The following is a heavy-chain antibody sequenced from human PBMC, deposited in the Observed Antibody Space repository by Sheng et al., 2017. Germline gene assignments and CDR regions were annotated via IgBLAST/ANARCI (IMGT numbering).Heavy chain of an antibody. D-gene: IGHD5-12*01. J-gene: IGHJ4*02. CDR2: IWYDGSNK. V-gene: IGHV3-33*01. CDR1: GFTFSSYG. Sequence: QVQLVESGGGVVQPGRSLRLSCAASGFTFSSYGMHWVRQAPGKGLEWVAVIWYDGSNKYYADSVKGRFTISRDNSKNTLYLQMNSLRAEDTAVYYCARDFRWLQFRGLDYWGQGTLVTVSS. CDR3: ARDFRWLQFRGLDY.